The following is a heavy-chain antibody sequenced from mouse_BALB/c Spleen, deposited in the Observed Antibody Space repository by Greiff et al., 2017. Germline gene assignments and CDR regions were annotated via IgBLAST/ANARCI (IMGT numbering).Heavy chain of an antibody. CDR2: ISSGGST. CDR3: ARSNYYGSSYFDY. D-gene: IGHD1-1*01. V-gene: IGHV5-6-5*01. CDR1: GFTFSSYA. J-gene: IGHJ2*01. Sequence: EVQLVESGGGLVKPGGSLKLSCAASGFTFSSYAMAWVRQTPEKRLEWVASISSGGSTYYPDSVKGRFTISRDNARNILYLQMSSLRSEDTAMYYCARSNYYGSSYFDYWGQGTTLTVSS.